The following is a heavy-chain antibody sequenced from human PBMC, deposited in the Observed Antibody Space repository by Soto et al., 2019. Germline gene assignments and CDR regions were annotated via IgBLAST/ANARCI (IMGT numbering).Heavy chain of an antibody. J-gene: IGHJ6*02. CDR1: GYSFSSYW. Sequence: GESLKISCKGFGYSFSSYWISWVRQMPGKGLEWMGRIDPSDAYTNYSPSFQGHVTISADKSITTTYLQWSSLKASDTAIYYCAASIFYYGMDVWGQGTTVTVSS. CDR3: AASIFYYGMDV. CDR2: IDPSDAYT. V-gene: IGHV5-10-1*01.